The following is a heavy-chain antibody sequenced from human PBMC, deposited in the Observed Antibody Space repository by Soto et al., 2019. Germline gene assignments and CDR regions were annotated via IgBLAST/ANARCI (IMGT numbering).Heavy chain of an antibody. V-gene: IGHV3-33*07. Sequence: PGGSLRLSCAASGFTFTKAWLYWVRQAPGKGLEWVAVIWYDGSNKYYADSVKGRFTISRDNSKNTLYLQMNSLRAEDTAVYYCARDRNLMGQVWFDYWGQGTLVTVSS. CDR3: ARDRNLMGQVWFDY. D-gene: IGHD3-16*01. J-gene: IGHJ4*02. CDR1: GFTFTKAW. CDR2: IWYDGSNK.